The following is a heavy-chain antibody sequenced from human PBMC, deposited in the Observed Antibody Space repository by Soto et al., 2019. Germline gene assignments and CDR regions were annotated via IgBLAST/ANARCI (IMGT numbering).Heavy chain of an antibody. J-gene: IGHJ4*02. CDR3: STLVDREIRDL. CDR2: IWNDGSSK. Sequence: QVQLVESGGGVVHPGRSLTLSCAASGFTFSRYGMHWVRQAPGKGLEWVAVIWNDGSSKYYADSVKGRFTISKDNSKNTLYLQLNSLTAEDTAMYYCSTLVDREIRDLWGQGTLVTVTS. V-gene: IGHV3-33*01. D-gene: IGHD1-26*01. CDR1: GFTFSRYG.